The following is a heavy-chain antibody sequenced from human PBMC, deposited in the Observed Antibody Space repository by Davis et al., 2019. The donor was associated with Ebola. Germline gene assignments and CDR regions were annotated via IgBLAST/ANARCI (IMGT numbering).Heavy chain of an antibody. CDR1: GFTFSSYG. D-gene: IGHD6-19*01. J-gene: IGHJ4*02. Sequence: GGSLRLSCAASGFTFSSYGMHWVRQAPGKGLEWVAVIWYDGSNKYYADSVKGRFTISRDNSKNTLYLQMNSLRVEDTAVYYCARDTFGAVAGIFDYWGQGTLVTVSS. CDR3: ARDTFGAVAGIFDY. V-gene: IGHV3-33*01. CDR2: IWYDGSNK.